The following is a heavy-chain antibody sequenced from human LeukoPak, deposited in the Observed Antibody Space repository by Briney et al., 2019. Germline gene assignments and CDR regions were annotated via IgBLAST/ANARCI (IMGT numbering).Heavy chain of an antibody. CDR1: GSTFSSYW. J-gene: IGHJ4*02. V-gene: IGHV3-7*01. CDR2: IKQDGSEK. Sequence: GGSLRLSCAASGSTFSSYWMRWVRQAPGRGLEWVANIKQDGSEKYCVDSVKGRFTISRDNAKNSLFLQVSSLRAEDTAVYYCTTSDINYRPFDNWGQGTLVTVSS. CDR3: TTSDINYRPFDN. D-gene: IGHD4-11*01.